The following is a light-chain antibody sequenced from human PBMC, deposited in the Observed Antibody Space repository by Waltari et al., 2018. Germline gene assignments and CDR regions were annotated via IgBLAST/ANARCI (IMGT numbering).Light chain of an antibody. J-gene: IGKJ4*01. Sequence: DIVMTQSPDSLAVSLGERATITCKSSKSVLNTLHTKNYLVWYQQKPGQPTKLIINWASTRESGVPARFSGSVSGTDFTLTISSLQAEDVAVYYCQQYYSILPLTFGGGTKVEIK. CDR2: WAS. CDR1: KSVLNTLHTKNY. V-gene: IGKV4-1*01. CDR3: QQYYSILPLT.